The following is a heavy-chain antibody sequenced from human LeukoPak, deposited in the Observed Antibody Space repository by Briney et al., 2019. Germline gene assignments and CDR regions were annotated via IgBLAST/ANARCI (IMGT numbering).Heavy chain of an antibody. CDR1: GGSISSGSYY. CDR2: IYTSGST. Sequence: SETLSLTCTVSGGSISSGSYYWSWIRQPAGKGLEWIGRIYTSGSTNYNPSLKSRVTISVDTSKNQFSLKLSSVTAADTAVYYCARERYFDFRYYFDYWGQGTLVTVSS. CDR3: ARERYFDFRYYFDY. V-gene: IGHV4-61*02. J-gene: IGHJ4*02. D-gene: IGHD3-9*01.